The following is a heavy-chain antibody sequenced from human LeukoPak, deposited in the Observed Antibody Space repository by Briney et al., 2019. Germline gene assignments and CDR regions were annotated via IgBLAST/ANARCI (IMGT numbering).Heavy chain of an antibody. J-gene: IGHJ4*02. CDR1: GFTVSNNY. CDR2: IYSGGST. CDR3: ARVSYYDSSGYYFLSYVDY. Sequence: PGGSLRLSCAASGFTVSNNYMSWVRQAPGKGLEWVSVIYSGGSTYYADSVKGRFTISRDASKNTLYLQMNSLGAEDTAVYYCARVSYYDSSGYYFLSYVDYWGQGTLVTVSS. V-gene: IGHV3-53*01. D-gene: IGHD3-22*01.